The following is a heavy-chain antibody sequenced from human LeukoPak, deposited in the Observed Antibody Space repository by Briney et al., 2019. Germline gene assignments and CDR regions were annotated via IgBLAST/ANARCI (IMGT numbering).Heavy chain of an antibody. D-gene: IGHD3-10*01. Sequence: AETLSPTCSVPGVSISSDYWGWIRQPPGKGRGGSEYMFYGRRSNNNASLKSGDSISLDTSRNQFSLNLNSVTAADSAIYYCARGKVAVGAVPNRCLAYGRPGWFDPWGQGTLVTVSS. V-gene: IGHV4-59*01. CDR3: ARGKVAVGAVPNRCLAYGRPGWFDP. J-gene: IGHJ5*02. CDR1: GVSISSDY. CDR2: MFYGRRS.